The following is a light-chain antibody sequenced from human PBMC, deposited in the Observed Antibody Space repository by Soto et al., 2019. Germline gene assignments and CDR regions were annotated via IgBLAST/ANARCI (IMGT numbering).Light chain of an antibody. CDR1: STDVTGRNY. Sequence: QSARTEPACVSVSPGQSITSSCTGTSTDVTGRNYVSWYQQHPGKAPKVIIYEVTNRPSGISNRFSGSKSGNTASLTISGLQAEDEADYHCCSYTSGTSVFGTGTKVTVL. V-gene: IGLV2-14*01. CDR3: CSYTSGTSV. CDR2: EVT. J-gene: IGLJ1*01.